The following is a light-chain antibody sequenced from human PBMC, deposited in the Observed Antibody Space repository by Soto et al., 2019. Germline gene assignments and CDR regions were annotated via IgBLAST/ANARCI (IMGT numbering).Light chain of an antibody. CDR1: SSDIGGYNY. CDR3: SSYTGASALYV. Sequence: QSALTQPASVYGSPGQSITISCTGTSSDIGGYNYVAWYQQHLGKAPKLIIYDVAVRPSGVSNRFSGSKSGNTASLAISGLQAEDEAHYYCSSYTGASALYVFGTGTKVTVL. J-gene: IGLJ1*01. CDR2: DVA. V-gene: IGLV2-14*03.